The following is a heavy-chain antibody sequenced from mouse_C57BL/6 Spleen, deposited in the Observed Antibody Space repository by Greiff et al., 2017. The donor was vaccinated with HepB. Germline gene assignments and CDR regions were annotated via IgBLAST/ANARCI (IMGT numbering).Heavy chain of an antibody. Sequence: QVQLQQSGPELVKPGASVKISCKASGYAFSSSWMNWVKQRPGKGLEWIGRIYPGDGDTNYNGKFKGKATLTADKSSSTAYMQLSSLTSEDSAVYFCAGYYYGSSYGAMDYWGQGTSVTVSS. CDR1: GYAFSSSW. D-gene: IGHD1-1*01. CDR2: IYPGDGDT. V-gene: IGHV1-82*01. J-gene: IGHJ4*01. CDR3: AGYYYGSSYGAMDY.